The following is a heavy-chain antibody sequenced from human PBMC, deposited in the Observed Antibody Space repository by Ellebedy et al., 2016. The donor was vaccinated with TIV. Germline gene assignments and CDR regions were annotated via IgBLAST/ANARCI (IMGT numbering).Heavy chain of an antibody. J-gene: IGHJ4*02. V-gene: IGHV3-33*01. CDR3: AREGTYSGWQDY. CDR2: IWYDGSKT. Sequence: GESLKISXAASGFTFSGYGMHWVRQAPGKGLEWVAVIWYDGSKTYYADSVKGRFTISRDNSKNTLYLQMNSLRAEDTAVYYCAREGTYSGWQDYWGQGTLVTVSS. CDR1: GFTFSGYG. D-gene: IGHD6-19*01.